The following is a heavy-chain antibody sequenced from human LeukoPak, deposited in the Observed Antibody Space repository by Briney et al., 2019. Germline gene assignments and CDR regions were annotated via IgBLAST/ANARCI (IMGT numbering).Heavy chain of an antibody. J-gene: IGHJ5*02. D-gene: IGHD2-2*03. CDR2: IIPIFGTA. CDR1: GGTFSSYA. V-gene: IGHV1-69*06. Sequence: SVKVSCKASGGTFSSYAISWVRQAPGQGLEWMGGIIPIFGTANYAQKFQGRVTITADKSTSTAYMELSSLRSEDTAVYYCARDLMDIVVGDFDPWGQGTLVTVSS. CDR3: ARDLMDIVVGDFDP.